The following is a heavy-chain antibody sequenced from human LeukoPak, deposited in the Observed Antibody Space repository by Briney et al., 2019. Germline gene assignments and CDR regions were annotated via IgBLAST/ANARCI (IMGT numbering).Heavy chain of an antibody. CDR1: GFTFSSYA. J-gene: IGHJ4*02. CDR2: ISTNGGST. V-gene: IGHV3-23*01. Sequence: GGSLRLSCAASGFTFSSYAMSWVRQAPGEGLEWVSAISTNGGSTYFADSVKGRFTITRDNSKNTLYLQMNSLRAEDTAVYYCAKGRTISLLDYWGQGTLVTVSS. CDR3: AKGRTISLLDY. D-gene: IGHD3-9*01.